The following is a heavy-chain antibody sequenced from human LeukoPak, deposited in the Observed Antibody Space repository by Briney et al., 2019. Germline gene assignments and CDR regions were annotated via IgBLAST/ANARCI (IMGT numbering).Heavy chain of an antibody. CDR3: AAEGRPTVVTFRKGAVDL. CDR1: GFTFTSSA. J-gene: IGHJ3*01. CDR2: ILVGSGNT. V-gene: IGHV1-58*01. Sequence: PVKVSCKASGFTFTSSAVQWVRQARGRLLEWIGWILVGSGNTNCAQKFQERVTITRDMSTSTVYMELSSLRSEDTAVYYCAAEGRPTVVTFRKGAVDLWGQGTMVTVSS. D-gene: IGHD4-23*01.